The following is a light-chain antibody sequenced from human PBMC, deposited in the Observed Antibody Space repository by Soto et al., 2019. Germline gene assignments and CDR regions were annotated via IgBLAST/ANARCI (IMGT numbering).Light chain of an antibody. J-gene: IGLJ3*02. CDR3: QVWDSTSDHWV. V-gene: IGLV3-21*02. CDR1: NIAAKS. CDR2: DDS. Sequence: SYELTQPPSVSVAPGQTARITCGGDNIAAKSVHWYRQKPGQAPVLVIYDDSDRPSGIPERFSGSNSGNTATLTISRVEAGDEADYYCQVWDSTSDHWVFGVWTQMTVL.